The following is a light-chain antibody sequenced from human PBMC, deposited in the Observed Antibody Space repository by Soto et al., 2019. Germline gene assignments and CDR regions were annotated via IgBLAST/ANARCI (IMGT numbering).Light chain of an antibody. Sequence: QSGLTQPPSASGTPGQSVTIAGSGMSCNIGINYVYWYQQLPGTAPKLLIYRNNQRPSGVPDRFSGSKSGTSASLAISGLRSEDEADYYCAAWDDSLSVYVFGTGTKVTGL. CDR3: AAWDDSLSVYV. CDR2: RNN. CDR1: SCNIGINY. J-gene: IGLJ1*01. V-gene: IGLV1-47*01.